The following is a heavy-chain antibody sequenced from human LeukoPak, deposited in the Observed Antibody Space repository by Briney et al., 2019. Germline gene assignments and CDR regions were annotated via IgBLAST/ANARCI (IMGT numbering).Heavy chain of an antibody. CDR1: GFTFSSYG. V-gene: IGHV3-30*18. J-gene: IGHJ4*02. Sequence: GGSLRLSCAASGFTFSSYGMHWARQAPGKGLEWVAVISYDGSNKYYADSVKGRFTISRDNSKNTLYLQMNSLRAEDTAVYYCAKGGRIAARHIDYWGQGTLVAVSS. CDR3: AKGGRIAARHIDY. CDR2: ISYDGSNK. D-gene: IGHD6-6*01.